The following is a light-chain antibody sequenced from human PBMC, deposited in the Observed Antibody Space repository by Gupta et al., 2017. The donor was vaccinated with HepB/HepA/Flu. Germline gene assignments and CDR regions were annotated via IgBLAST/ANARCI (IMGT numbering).Light chain of an antibody. V-gene: IGKV1-39*01. J-gene: IGKJ2*01. CDR3: QQTYSAPTT. Sequence: DIQMTQSPSSLSASVGDRVNITCRRSQSISIYLNWYQQKVGKAPKLLMFGGSDLQSGVPSRFSGSRSGTDFTLTISSLQPEDFATYYCQQTYSAPTTFGQGTKLDIK. CDR1: QSISIY. CDR2: GGS.